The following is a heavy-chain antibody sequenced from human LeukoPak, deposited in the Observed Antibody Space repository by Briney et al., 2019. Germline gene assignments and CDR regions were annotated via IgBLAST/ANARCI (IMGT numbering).Heavy chain of an antibody. V-gene: IGHV3-30*03. Sequence: PGGSLRLSCAASGFTFSSYGMHWVRQAPGKGLEWVAVISYDGSNKYYADSVKGRFTISRDNSKNTLYLQMNSLRAEDTAVYYCAREGGYYYMDVWGKGTTVTVSS. CDR3: AREGGYYYMDV. J-gene: IGHJ6*03. CDR2: ISYDGSNK. CDR1: GFTFSSYG. D-gene: IGHD3-16*01.